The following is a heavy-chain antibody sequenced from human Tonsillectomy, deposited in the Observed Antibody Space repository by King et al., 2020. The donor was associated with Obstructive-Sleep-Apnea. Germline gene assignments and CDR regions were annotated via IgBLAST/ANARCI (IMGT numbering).Heavy chain of an antibody. Sequence: VQLQESGPGLVKPSETLSLTCSVSGAFISNYYWGWIRQPPGKGLEWIGSFYHSGSTNYNPSLRSRITISLDTSKSQFSLRLSSVTAADTAVYYCATTLQWLAFEHWGQGAQVTVAS. CDR2: FYHSGST. V-gene: IGHV4-59*01. CDR1: GAFISNYY. D-gene: IGHD5-24*01. CDR3: ATTLQWLAFEH. J-gene: IGHJ4*02.